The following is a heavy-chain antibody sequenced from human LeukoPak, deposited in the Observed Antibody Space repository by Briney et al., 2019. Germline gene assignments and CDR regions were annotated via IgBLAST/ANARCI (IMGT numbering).Heavy chain of an antibody. J-gene: IGHJ4*02. Sequence: GGSLRLSCAASGFTFSSYAMSWVRQAPGKGLEWVSAISESGNTYHADSVKGRFTISRDSSKHTLFLQMNRLRPEDAAVYYCAKAPVTTCRGAYCYPFDYWGQGTLVTVSS. CDR3: AKAPVTTCRGAYCYPFDY. CDR1: GFTFSSYA. D-gene: IGHD2-21*01. V-gene: IGHV3-23*01. CDR2: ISESGNT.